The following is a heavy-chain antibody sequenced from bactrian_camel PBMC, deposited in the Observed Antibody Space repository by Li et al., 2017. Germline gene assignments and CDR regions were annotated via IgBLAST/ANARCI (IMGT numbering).Heavy chain of an antibody. CDR1: GFTFSDYD. CDR2: INSDGTNT. D-gene: IGHD7*01. CDR3: VADCVPWDPLIGY. V-gene: IGHV3-2*01. J-gene: IGHJ6*01. Sequence: HVQLVESGGGLVQPGGSLRLSCAASGFTFSDYDVTWVRQGLGKGLEWVSSINSDGTNTYYADSVKGRFTISKDNAKNTLYLQMNSLKPEDTAMCYCVADCVPWDPLIGYWGQGTQVTVS.